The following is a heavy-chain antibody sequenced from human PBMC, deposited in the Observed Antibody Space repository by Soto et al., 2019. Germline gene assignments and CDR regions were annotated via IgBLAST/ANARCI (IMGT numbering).Heavy chain of an antibody. Sequence: EVQLVESGGGLVKPGGSLRLSCAASGFTFSSYSMNWVRQAPGKGLEWVSSISSSSSYIYYADSVKGRFTISRDNAKNSLYLQRNSLRAEDTAVYYCARWRSGYDPGRYFADYWGQGTLVTVSS. J-gene: IGHJ4*02. CDR1: GFTFSSYS. D-gene: IGHD5-12*01. V-gene: IGHV3-21*01. CDR3: ARWRSGYDPGRYFADY. CDR2: ISSSSSYI.